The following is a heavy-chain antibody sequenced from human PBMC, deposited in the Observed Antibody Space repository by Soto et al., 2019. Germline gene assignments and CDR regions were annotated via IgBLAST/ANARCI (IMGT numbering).Heavy chain of an antibody. V-gene: IGHV3-74*01. CDR3: ARESGDWPLNWFDP. J-gene: IGHJ5*02. D-gene: IGHD2-21*02. Sequence: QSGGSLRLSCAASGFNFTNHWMHWVRQAPGKGLVWVSRITSDGKSKAYAESVKGRFAISRDNAKNTVYLQMNGLTVEDTAVYYCARESGDWPLNWFDPWGHGTLVTVSS. CDR1: GFNFTNHW. CDR2: ITSDGKSK.